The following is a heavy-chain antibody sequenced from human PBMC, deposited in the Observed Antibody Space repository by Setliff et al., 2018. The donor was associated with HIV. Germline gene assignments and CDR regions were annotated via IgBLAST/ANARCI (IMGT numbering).Heavy chain of an antibody. CDR1: GNIFTDSY. CDR2: IKPNSGGT. CDR3: ARGDPFGDYGDYDYYSYTMDV. Sequence: RASVKVSCKVSGNIFTDSYMHWVRQAPGQGLEWMGWIKPNSGGTYYAQKFQGRVSMTRDTSITTAYMELSSLTSEGTAVYYCARGDPFGDYGDYDYYSYTMDVWGQGTAVTVSS. D-gene: IGHD4-17*01. V-gene: IGHV1-2*02. J-gene: IGHJ6*02.